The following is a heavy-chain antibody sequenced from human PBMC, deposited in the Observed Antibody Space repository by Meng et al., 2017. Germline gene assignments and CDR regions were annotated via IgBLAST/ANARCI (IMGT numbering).Heavy chain of an antibody. D-gene: IGHD7-27*01. CDR2: TIPIFGTT. J-gene: IGHJ4*02. CDR1: GYTFTSYG. CDR3: ARQMGYYNWGVDS. V-gene: IGHV1-69*06. Sequence: SVKVSCKASGYTFTSYGISWVRQAPGQGLEWMGGTIPIFGTTKYAQEFQGRVTITADKSTSTAYMELSSLRSEDTAVYFCARQMGYYNWGVDSWGQGTLVTVSS.